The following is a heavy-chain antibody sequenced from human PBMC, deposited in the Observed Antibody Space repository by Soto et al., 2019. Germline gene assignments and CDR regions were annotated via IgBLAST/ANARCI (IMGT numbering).Heavy chain of an antibody. CDR3: ARRDGYNFNWLDS. Sequence: QVQLVQSGAEVKTPGASVKVSCKASGYTFATYDINWVRQAPGQGLEWMGWMNPNSGNTGYAQKFQGRVNMTRDNALSVAHMELSSLRKEDTAVYYCARRDGYNFNWLDSWGQGALVTVSA. CDR2: MNPNSGNT. V-gene: IGHV1-8*01. CDR1: GYTFATYD. D-gene: IGHD1-20*01. J-gene: IGHJ5*01.